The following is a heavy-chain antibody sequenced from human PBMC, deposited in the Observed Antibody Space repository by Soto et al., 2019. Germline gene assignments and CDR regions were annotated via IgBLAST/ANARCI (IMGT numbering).Heavy chain of an antibody. Sequence: PWGSLRLSCGASGFTFSSYAMSWVRQAPGKGLEWVSAISGSGGSTYYADSVKGRFTISRDNSKNTLYLQMNSLRAEDTAVYYCAKIVDLMVYAPADYWGQGTLVTVSS. J-gene: IGHJ4*02. CDR1: GFTFSSYA. CDR3: AKIVDLMVYAPADY. CDR2: ISGSGGST. V-gene: IGHV3-23*01. D-gene: IGHD2-8*01.